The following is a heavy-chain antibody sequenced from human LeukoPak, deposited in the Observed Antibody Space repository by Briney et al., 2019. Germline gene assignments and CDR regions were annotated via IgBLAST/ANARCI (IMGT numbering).Heavy chain of an antibody. Sequence: ASVKVSCKASGYTFTSYGISWVRQAPGQGLEWMGWISAYNGNTNYAQKLQGRVTMTTDTSTSTAYMELRSLRSDDTAVYYSARDSWDSSSWYQGFDYWGQGTLVTVSS. CDR1: GYTFTSYG. J-gene: IGHJ4*02. D-gene: IGHD6-13*01. CDR3: ARDSWDSSSWYQGFDY. V-gene: IGHV1-18*01. CDR2: ISAYNGNT.